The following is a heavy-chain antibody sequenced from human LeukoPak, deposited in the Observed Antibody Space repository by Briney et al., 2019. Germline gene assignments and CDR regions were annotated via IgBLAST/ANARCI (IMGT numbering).Heavy chain of an antibody. D-gene: IGHD3-22*01. CDR1: GYTFTSHG. CDR3: ARDQYYDSKGWFDP. Sequence: ASVKVSCKASGYTFTSHGITWVRQAPGQGLEWMGWISTYNVNTNYAQKLQGRVTMTTDTSTSTAYMELRSLRSDDTAVYYCARDQYYDSKGWFDPWGQGTLVTVSS. J-gene: IGHJ5*02. V-gene: IGHV1-18*04. CDR2: ISTYNVNT.